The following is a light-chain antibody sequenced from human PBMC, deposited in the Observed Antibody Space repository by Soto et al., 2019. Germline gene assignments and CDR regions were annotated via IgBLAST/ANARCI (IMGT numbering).Light chain of an antibody. V-gene: IGLV2-23*02. J-gene: IGLJ2*01. CDR1: SSDVGSYNL. CDR3: CSYAGSSTLGV. CDR2: EVS. Sequence: QSALTQPASVSGSPGQSITISCTGTSSDVGSYNLVSWYQQHPGKAPKLMIYEVSKRPSGVSNRFSGSKSGNTGSLTISGLQAEDEADYYCCSYAGSSTLGVFGGGTKLTVL.